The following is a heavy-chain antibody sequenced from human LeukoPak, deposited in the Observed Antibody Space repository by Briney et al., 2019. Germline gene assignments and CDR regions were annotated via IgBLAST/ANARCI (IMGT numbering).Heavy chain of an antibody. J-gene: IGHJ4*01. D-gene: IGHD6-13*01. CDR3: ARDGAPPGLYSDL. CDR1: GFTFSSYW. Sequence: GGSLTLSSAVSGFTFSSYWMNWVRQAPGKGLEWVASIRMDGVEKTYVDSVKGRFTISRDNTYNSLYLQMSSLRVEDTAVYFCARDGAPPGLYSDLWGRGTLVTVSS. CDR2: IRMDGVEK. V-gene: IGHV3-7*01.